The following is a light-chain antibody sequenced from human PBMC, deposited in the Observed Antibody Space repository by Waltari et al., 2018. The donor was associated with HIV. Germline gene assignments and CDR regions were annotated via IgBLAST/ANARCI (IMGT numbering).Light chain of an antibody. Sequence: QSVLTQPPSASGTPGQRVTVPCSGSSPNNESKPLNWYQHPPKTAPKLLIYSNNQRPSGVPDRFSGSKSGTSASLAISGLQSEDEADYYCAAWDDSLNAYVFGTGTKVTVL. CDR2: SNN. V-gene: IGLV1-44*01. J-gene: IGLJ1*01. CDR1: SPNNESKP. CDR3: AAWDDSLNAYV.